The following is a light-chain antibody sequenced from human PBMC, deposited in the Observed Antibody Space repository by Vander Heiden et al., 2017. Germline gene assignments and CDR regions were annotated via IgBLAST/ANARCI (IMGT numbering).Light chain of an antibody. J-gene: IGLJ2*01. Sequence: YVLTQAPSVSVAPGQTATFTCGGDNTGSKSVNWYQHQPGQAPVVVVTDNNHRPSGIPERFSGSSSGNTATLTIRRVEVGDEADYYCQVWDSSRDPVVFGGGTKLTVL. CDR2: DNN. CDR3: QVWDSSRDPVV. V-gene: IGLV3-21*02. CDR1: NTGSKS.